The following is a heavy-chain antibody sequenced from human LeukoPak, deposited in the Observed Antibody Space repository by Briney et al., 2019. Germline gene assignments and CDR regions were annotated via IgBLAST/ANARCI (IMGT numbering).Heavy chain of an antibody. CDR2: IYYSGST. V-gene: IGHV4-59*01. CDR1: GGSISSYY. D-gene: IGHD6-19*01. CDR3: ARSEYKAVAGTGFDY. J-gene: IGHJ4*02. Sequence: SETLSLTCPVSGGSISSYYWSWIRQPPGKGLEWSGYIYYSGSTNYNPSLKSRVTISVDTSKNQFSLKLSSVTAADTAVYYCARSEYKAVAGTGFDYWGQGTLVTVSS.